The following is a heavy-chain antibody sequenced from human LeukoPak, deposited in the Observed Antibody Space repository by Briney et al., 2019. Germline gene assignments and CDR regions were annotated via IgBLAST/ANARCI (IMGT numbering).Heavy chain of an antibody. CDR2: MIPLLGIA. CDR1: GGTFSSYA. J-gene: IGHJ4*02. Sequence: PVKASCKPSGGTFSSYAISGVRQAPGPRVKWMGRMIPLLGIANYAQKLQGRVTIPAHKSPSTAYLELTSLRSEDTAGHYCARVRRDGYNYGIADDYWGQGTLVTVSS. D-gene: IGHD5-24*01. V-gene: IGHV1-69*04. CDR3: ARVRRDGYNYGIADDY.